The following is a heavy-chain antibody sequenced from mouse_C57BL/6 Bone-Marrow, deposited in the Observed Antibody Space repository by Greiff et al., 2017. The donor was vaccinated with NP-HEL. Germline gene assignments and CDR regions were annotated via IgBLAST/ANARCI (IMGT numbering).Heavy chain of an antibody. V-gene: IGHV1-69*01. CDR2: IDPSDSYT. CDR1: GYTFTSYW. J-gene: IGHJ4*01. D-gene: IGHD1-1*01. Sequence: QVQLKQPGAELVMPGASVKLSCKASGYTFTSYWMHWVKQRPGQGLEWIGEIDPSDSYTNYNQKLKGKSTLNVDNSSSTAYMQHSSLTSEDSAVYYCAGERDYYGSMDYWGQGTAVTVSS. CDR3: AGERDYYGSMDY.